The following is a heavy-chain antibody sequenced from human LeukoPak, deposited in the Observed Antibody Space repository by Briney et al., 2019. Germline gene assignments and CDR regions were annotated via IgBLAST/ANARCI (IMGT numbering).Heavy chain of an antibody. CDR3: ARVGYSSSWYWDWFDP. V-gene: IGHV1-69*06. CDR2: IIPIFGTA. J-gene: IGHJ5*02. CDR1: GGTFSSYA. Sequence: SVKVSCKASGGTFSSYAISWVRQAPGPGLEWMGGIIPIFGTANYAQKFQGRVTITADKSTSTAYMELSSLRSEDTAVYYCARVGYSSSWYWDWFDPWGQGTLVTVSS. D-gene: IGHD6-13*01.